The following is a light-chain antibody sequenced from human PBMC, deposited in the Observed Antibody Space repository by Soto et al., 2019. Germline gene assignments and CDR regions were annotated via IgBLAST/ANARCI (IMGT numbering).Light chain of an antibody. CDR3: QQYNSYWT. CDR1: QSVNIY. J-gene: IGKJ1*01. CDR2: NAF. V-gene: IGKV3-11*01. Sequence: ELVLTQSPATLSLSPGERATLSCRASQSVNIYLAWYQQKPGQAPRLLINNAFNRATGIPARFSGSASGTEFTLTISSLKPDDFATYYCQQYNSYWTFGQGTKVDIK.